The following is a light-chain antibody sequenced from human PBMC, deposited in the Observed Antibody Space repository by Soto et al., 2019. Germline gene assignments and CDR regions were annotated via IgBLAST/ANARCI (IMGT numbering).Light chain of an antibody. CDR2: GAS. V-gene: IGKV3-20*01. CDR3: QQQGSSTIT. J-gene: IGKJ5*01. CDR1: QSVTKNN. Sequence: EIVWTQSPGTLSLSPGERATLSCRASQSVTKNNLNWYQKKPGQAPRLLIYGASTRATGIPVRFSGSASGTDFNLTISRLETEDFAVYECQQQGSSTITVGQGTRLEIK.